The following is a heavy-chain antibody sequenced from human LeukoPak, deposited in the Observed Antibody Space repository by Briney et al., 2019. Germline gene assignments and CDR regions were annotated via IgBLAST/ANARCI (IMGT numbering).Heavy chain of an antibody. Sequence: GGSLRLSCAASGFTFSSYGMHWVRQAPGKGLEWVANIKQDGSEKYYVDSVKGRFTISRDNAKNSLYLQMNSLRAEDTAVYYCARILTYYDYVWGSYRYGYFDYWGQGTLVTVSS. CDR1: GFTFSSYG. D-gene: IGHD3-16*02. V-gene: IGHV3-7*01. CDR2: IKQDGSEK. J-gene: IGHJ4*02. CDR3: ARILTYYDYVWGSYRYGYFDY.